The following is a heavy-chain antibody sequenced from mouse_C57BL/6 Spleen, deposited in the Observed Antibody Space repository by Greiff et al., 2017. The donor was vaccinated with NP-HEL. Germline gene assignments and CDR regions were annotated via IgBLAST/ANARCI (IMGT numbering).Heavy chain of an antibody. Sequence: VKLVESGPGLVAPSQSLSITCTVSGFSLTSYGVSWVRQPPGKGLEWLGVLWGDGSTNYHSALISRLSISKDNSKSQVFLKLNSLQTDDTATYYCAKPVYYGSLWYFDVWGTGTTVTVSS. CDR1: GFSLTSYG. CDR3: AKPVYYGSLWYFDV. V-gene: IGHV2-3*01. CDR2: LWGDGST. J-gene: IGHJ1*03. D-gene: IGHD1-1*01.